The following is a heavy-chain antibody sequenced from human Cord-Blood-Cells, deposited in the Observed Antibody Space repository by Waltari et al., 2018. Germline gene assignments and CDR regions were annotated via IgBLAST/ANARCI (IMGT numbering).Heavy chain of an antibody. J-gene: IGHJ5*02. CDR1: GGSFSGYY. CDR3: AGGAMVRGGRESWFDP. CDR2: INHSGST. V-gene: IGHV4-34*02. D-gene: IGHD3-10*01. Sequence: QVQLQQWGAGLLKPSETLSLTCAVYGGSFSGYYCSWIRQPPGKGLEWIGEINHSGSTNNNPSLKSPVTISVDTSKNQFSLRLSAVTAADTAVYYCAGGAMVRGGRESWFDPWGQGTLVTVSS.